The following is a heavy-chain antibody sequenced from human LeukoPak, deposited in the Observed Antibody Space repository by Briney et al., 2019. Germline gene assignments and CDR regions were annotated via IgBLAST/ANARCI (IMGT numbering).Heavy chain of an antibody. D-gene: IGHD6-19*01. CDR2: IYHSGST. Sequence: KPSETLSLTCTVSGYSISSGYYWVWIRQPPGKGLEWIGSIYHSGSTYYNPSLKSRVTISVDTSKNQFSLKLSSVTAADTAVYYCARDLPYRRLVHREGGNWFDPWGQGTLVTVSS. V-gene: IGHV4-38-2*02. J-gene: IGHJ5*02. CDR3: ARDLPYRRLVHREGGNWFDP. CDR1: GYSISSGYY.